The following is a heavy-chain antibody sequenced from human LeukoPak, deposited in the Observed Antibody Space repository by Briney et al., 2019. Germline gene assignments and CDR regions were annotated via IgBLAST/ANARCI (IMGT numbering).Heavy chain of an antibody. D-gene: IGHD3-22*01. V-gene: IGHV3-30-3*01. Sequence: GGSLRLSCAASGFTFSSYAMHWVRQAPGKGLEWVAVISYDGSNKYYADSVKGRFTISRDNSKNTLYLQMNSLRAEDTAVYYCATHYYDSSGYYSPDYWGQGTLVTVSS. CDR2: ISYDGSNK. CDR3: ATHYYDSSGYYSPDY. CDR1: GFTFSSYA. J-gene: IGHJ4*02.